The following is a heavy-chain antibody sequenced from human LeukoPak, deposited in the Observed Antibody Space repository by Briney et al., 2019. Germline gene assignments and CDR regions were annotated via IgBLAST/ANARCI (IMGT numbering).Heavy chain of an antibody. D-gene: IGHD5-18*01. J-gene: IGHJ4*02. Sequence: GGSLRLSCAASGFTFSRYWMHWLRQAQGKGLLWVARIDTDGGRTTSADSVKGRFTISRDNAKNTLYLQMNSLRAEDAAVYYCAREADTAITFDYWGQGTLVTVSS. CDR3: AREADTAITFDY. V-gene: IGHV3-74*01. CDR1: GFTFSRYW. CDR2: IDTDGGRT.